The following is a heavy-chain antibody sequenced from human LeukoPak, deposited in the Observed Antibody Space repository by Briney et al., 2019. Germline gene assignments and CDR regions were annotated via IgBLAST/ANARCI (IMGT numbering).Heavy chain of an antibody. CDR1: GGSISSYY. CDR3: ARGNSGRRRNYYYYYYMDV. D-gene: IGHD1-26*01. V-gene: IGHV4-59*12. CDR2: IYYSGST. Sequence: SETLSLTCTVSGGSISSYYWSWIRQPPGKGLEWIGYIYYSGSTNYNPSLKSRVTISVDTSKNQFSLKLSSVTAADTAVYYCARGNSGRRRNYYYYYYMDVWGKGTTVTVSS. J-gene: IGHJ6*03.